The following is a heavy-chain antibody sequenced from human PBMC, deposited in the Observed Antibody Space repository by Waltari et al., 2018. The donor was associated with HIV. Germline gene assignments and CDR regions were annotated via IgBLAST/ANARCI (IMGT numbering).Heavy chain of an antibody. Sequence: QVQLVQSEAEVKKPGASVKVSCKASGYTFTSYDINWVRQATGQGLEWMGWMNPNSGNTGYAQKFQGRVTMTRNTSISTAYMELSSLRSEDTAVYYCARDYTAMSYYYYYGMDVWGQGTTVTVSS. CDR1: GYTFTSYD. D-gene: IGHD5-18*01. CDR2: MNPNSGNT. CDR3: ARDYTAMSYYYYYGMDV. V-gene: IGHV1-8*01. J-gene: IGHJ6*02.